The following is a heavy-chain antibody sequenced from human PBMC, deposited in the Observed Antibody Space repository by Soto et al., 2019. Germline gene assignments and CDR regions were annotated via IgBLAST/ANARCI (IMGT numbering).Heavy chain of an antibody. J-gene: IGHJ4*02. Sequence: GGSLRLSCAASGFTVSSNYMSWVRQAPGKGLEWVSVIYSGGSTYYADSVKGRFTISRDNSKNTLYLQMNSLRAEDTAVYYCARGVEMATIQAFDYWGQGTLVTVSS. CDR2: IYSGGST. CDR1: GFTVSSNY. V-gene: IGHV3-66*01. D-gene: IGHD5-12*01. CDR3: ARGVEMATIQAFDY.